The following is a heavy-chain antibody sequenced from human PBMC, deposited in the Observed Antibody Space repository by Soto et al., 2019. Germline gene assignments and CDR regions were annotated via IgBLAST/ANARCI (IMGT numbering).Heavy chain of an antibody. Sequence: ASVKVSCKASGYTFTSYGISWVRQAPGQGLEWMGWISAYNGNTNYAQKLQGRVTMTTDTSTSTAYMELRSPRSDDTAVYYCARGGGYDFWSGLTPFDYWGQGTLVTVSS. CDR1: GYTFTSYG. CDR2: ISAYNGNT. J-gene: IGHJ4*02. D-gene: IGHD3-3*01. CDR3: ARGGGYDFWSGLTPFDY. V-gene: IGHV1-18*01.